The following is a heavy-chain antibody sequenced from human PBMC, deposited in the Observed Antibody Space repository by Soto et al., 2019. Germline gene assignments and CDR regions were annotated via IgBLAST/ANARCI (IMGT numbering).Heavy chain of an antibody. CDR2: IYYSGST. CDR1: GGSISSYY. D-gene: IGHD3-10*01. J-gene: IGHJ6*03. CDR3: AGYFRFGEFMFYYYYMDV. V-gene: IGHV4-59*01. Sequence: SETLSLTCTVSGGSISSYYWSWIRQPPGKGLEWIGYIYYSGSTNYNPSLKSRVTISVDTSKNQFSLKLSSVTVADTAVYYCAGYFRFGEFMFYYYYMDVWGKGTTVTVSS.